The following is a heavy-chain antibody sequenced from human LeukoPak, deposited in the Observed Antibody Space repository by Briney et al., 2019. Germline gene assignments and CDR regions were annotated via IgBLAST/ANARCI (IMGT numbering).Heavy chain of an antibody. CDR2: IKQDGSEK. CDR1: GFTFNSYW. J-gene: IGHJ3*02. Sequence: GGSLRLSCAASGFTFNSYWMSWVRQAPGKGLEWVANIKQDGSEKYYVDSVKGRFTISRDNAKNSLYLQMNSLRAEDTAVYYCTRVAAGGKDAFDIWGQGTMVTVSS. D-gene: IGHD6-13*01. V-gene: IGHV3-7*01. CDR3: TRVAAGGKDAFDI.